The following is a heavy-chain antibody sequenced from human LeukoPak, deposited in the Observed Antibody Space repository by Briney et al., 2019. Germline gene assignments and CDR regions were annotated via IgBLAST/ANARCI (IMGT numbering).Heavy chain of an antibody. J-gene: IGHJ4*02. V-gene: IGHV3-53*01. CDR3: ARDDQGYFDY. CDR2: IYSGGST. Sequence: GGSLRLSCAASGFTVSSSYMGWVRQAPGKGLEWVSVIYSGGSTYYADSVKGRFTISRDNSKNTLYLQMNSLRAEDTAVYYCARDDQGYFDYWGQGTLVTVSS. CDR1: GFTVSSSY. D-gene: IGHD2-2*01.